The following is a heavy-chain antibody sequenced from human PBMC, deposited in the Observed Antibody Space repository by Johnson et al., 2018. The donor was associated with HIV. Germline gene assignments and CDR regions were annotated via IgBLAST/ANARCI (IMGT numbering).Heavy chain of an antibody. D-gene: IGHD2-2*01. CDR1: GFTFSSYA. Sequence: QVQLVESGGGVVQPGRSLRLSCAASGFTFSSYAMHWVRQAPGKGLEWVAVISYDGSNKYYADSVKGRFTISRDNSKNTLYLQMNSLRAEDTAVYYCAREREVLPAGAFDIWGPGTMVTVSS. V-gene: IGHV3-30-3*01. CDR2: ISYDGSNK. J-gene: IGHJ3*02. CDR3: AREREVLPAGAFDI.